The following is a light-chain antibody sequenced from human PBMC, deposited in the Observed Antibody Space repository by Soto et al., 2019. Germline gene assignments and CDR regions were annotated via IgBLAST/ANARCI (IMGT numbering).Light chain of an antibody. Sequence: QSALTQPRSVSGSPGQSVTISCTGTISDVGGYNYVSWYQHHPGKAPKLMIYDVTKRPSGVRDRFSASKSGNTASLTISGLQAEDEADYYCCSYAGSYTYVFGTGTKLTVL. J-gene: IGLJ1*01. CDR3: CSYAGSYTYV. CDR1: ISDVGGYNY. V-gene: IGLV2-11*01. CDR2: DVT.